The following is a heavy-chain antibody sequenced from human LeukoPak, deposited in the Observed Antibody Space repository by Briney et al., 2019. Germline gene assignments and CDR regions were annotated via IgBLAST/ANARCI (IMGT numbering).Heavy chain of an antibody. V-gene: IGHV3-73*01. D-gene: IGHD3-10*01. CDR3: TRHMGDGSGKPYYYYYYMDV. CDR1: GFTFSGSA. J-gene: IGHJ6*03. CDR2: IRSKANSYAT. Sequence: PGGSLRLSCAASGFTFSGSAMHWVRQASGKWLEWVRCIRSKANSYATAYAASVKGRYTMSRDDSKNTAYLQMNSMKTEDTAVYYCTRHMGDGSGKPYYYYYYMDVWGKGTTVTVSS.